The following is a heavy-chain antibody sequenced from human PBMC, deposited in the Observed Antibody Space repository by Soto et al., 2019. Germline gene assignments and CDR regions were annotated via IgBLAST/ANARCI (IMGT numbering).Heavy chain of an antibody. Sequence: SETLSLTCTVSGGSISSGGYYWSWIRQHPGKGLEWIGYIYYSGSTYYNPSLKSRVTISVDTSKNQFSLKLSSVTAADTAVYYCARSTREEWELLPMFYWGQGTTVTVSS. CDR1: GGSISSGGYY. CDR2: IYYSGST. CDR3: ARSTREEWELLPMFY. V-gene: IGHV4-31*03. J-gene: IGHJ6*02. D-gene: IGHD1-26*01.